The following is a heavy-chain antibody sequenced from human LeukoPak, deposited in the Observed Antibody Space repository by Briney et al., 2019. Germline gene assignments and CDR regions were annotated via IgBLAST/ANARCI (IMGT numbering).Heavy chain of an antibody. CDR2: IYSDGSGT. Sequence: PGGSLRLSCAASGFTFSSYWMHWVRQAPGKGLVWVSRIYSDGSGTTYADSVKGRFTISRDNAKNTLYLQMNSLRAEDTAVYYCARSLVVIDYWGQGTLVTVSS. D-gene: IGHD3-16*02. CDR1: GFTFSSYW. CDR3: ARSLVVIDY. J-gene: IGHJ4*02. V-gene: IGHV3-74*01.